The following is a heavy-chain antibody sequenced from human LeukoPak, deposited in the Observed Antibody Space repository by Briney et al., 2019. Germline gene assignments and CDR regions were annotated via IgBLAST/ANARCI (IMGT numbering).Heavy chain of an antibody. J-gene: IGHJ4*02. CDR1: GSSFTNYW. V-gene: IGHV5-51*01. CDR2: IYPGDSDT. D-gene: IGHD3-22*01. Sequence: GESLKISCKGSGSSFTNYWIAWVRQLPGKGLEWMGIIYPGDSDTRYSPSFQGQVTISADKSISTAYLQWSSLKASDTAMYYCASGYYYDSELIGDYWGQGTLVTVSS. CDR3: ASGYYYDSELIGDY.